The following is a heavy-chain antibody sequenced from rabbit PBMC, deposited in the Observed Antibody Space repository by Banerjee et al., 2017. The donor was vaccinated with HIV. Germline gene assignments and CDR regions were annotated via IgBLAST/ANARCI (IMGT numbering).Heavy chain of an antibody. CDR3: ARDLTGVTGWNFNL. V-gene: IGHV1S45*01. J-gene: IGHJ4*01. D-gene: IGHD7-1*01. CDR1: GFSFSNKYV. CDR2: IYAGNGGTT. Sequence: QEQLVESGGGLVKPEGSLTLTCTASGFSFSNKYVMCWVRQAPGKGLEWIACIYAGNGGTTNYATWAKGRFTISKTSSTTVTLQMTSLTAADTATYFCARDLTGVTGWNFNLWGPGTSSPS.